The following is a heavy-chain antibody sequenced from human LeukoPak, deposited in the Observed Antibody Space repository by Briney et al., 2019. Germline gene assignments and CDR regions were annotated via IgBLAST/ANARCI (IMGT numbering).Heavy chain of an antibody. D-gene: IGHD3-16*02. Sequence: GGSLRLSCAASGFTFSSYSMNWVRQAPGKGLEWVSSISSSSSYIYYADSVKGRFTISRDNAKNSLYLQMNSLRAEDTAVYYCARGQEGYIWGSYRPYYFDYWGQGTLVTVSS. V-gene: IGHV3-21*01. J-gene: IGHJ4*02. CDR2: ISSSSSYI. CDR1: GFTFSSYS. CDR3: ARGQEGYIWGSYRPYYFDY.